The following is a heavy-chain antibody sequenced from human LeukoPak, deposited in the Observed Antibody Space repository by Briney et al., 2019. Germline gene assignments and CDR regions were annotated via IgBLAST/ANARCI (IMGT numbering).Heavy chain of an antibody. J-gene: IGHJ4*02. CDR2: IYYSGST. D-gene: IGHD4-17*01. CDR3: ARDWATVTELDY. V-gene: IGHV4-39*02. CDR1: GGSISSSSYY. Sequence: SETLSLTCTVSGGSISSSSYYWGWIRQPPGKGLEWIGSIYYSGSTYYNPSLKSRVTISVDTSKNQFSPELSSVTAADTAVYYCARDWATVTELDYWGQGTLVTVSS.